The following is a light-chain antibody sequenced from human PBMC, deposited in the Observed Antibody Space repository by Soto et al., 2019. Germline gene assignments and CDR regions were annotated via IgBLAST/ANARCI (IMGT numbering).Light chain of an antibody. CDR3: QQYGSSSSWT. CDR2: GAS. Sequence: EIVLAQSPGTLSLSPGESATLSCRASQSVSSDYLAWYQQKPGQAPRLLIYGASSRATGIPDRFSGSGSGTDFTLTINRLEPEDFAVYYCQQYGSSSSWTFGQGTRVEIK. CDR1: QSVSSDY. V-gene: IGKV3-20*01. J-gene: IGKJ1*01.